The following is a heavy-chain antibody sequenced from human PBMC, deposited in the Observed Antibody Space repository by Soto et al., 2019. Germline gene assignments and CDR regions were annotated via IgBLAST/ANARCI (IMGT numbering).Heavy chain of an antibody. D-gene: IGHD4-17*01. V-gene: IGHV1-58*01. CDR1: GFTFSKSS. J-gene: IGHJ4*02. CDR2: MNANSDNT. Sequence: SVKVSCKTSGFTFSKSSVQWMRQARGQRLEWIGWMNANSDNTGYAQKFQGRVTMTRNISTSTAYMELSSLRSEDTAVYYCARTLYGDNVDYWGQGTLVTVSS. CDR3: ARTLYGDNVDY.